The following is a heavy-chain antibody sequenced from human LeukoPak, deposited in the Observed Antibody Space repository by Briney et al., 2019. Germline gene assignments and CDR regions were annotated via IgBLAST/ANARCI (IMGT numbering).Heavy chain of an antibody. D-gene: IGHD6-19*01. Sequence: SETLSLTCTVSGGSISSYYWSVIRQSPEKGLEWIGYIHYTGNTNYNPSLKSRVTILLDASKNQFSLNLYSVTAADTAVYYCAGSPNPYYFDFWGQGSLVTVS. CDR3: AGSPNPYYFDF. CDR2: IHYTGNT. CDR1: GGSISSYY. J-gene: IGHJ4*02. V-gene: IGHV4-59*01.